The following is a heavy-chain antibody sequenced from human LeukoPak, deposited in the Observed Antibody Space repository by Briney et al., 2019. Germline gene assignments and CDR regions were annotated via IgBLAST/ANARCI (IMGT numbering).Heavy chain of an antibody. CDR2: INPNSGGT. Sequence: ASVKVSCKASGYTFTVYYMHWVRQAPGQGLGWMGWINPNSGGTNYAQKFQGRVTMTRDTAISTAYMELSRLRSDDTDVYYCARDSAPLERYFDYWGQGTLVTVSS. D-gene: IGHD1-1*01. V-gene: IGHV1-2*02. CDR1: GYTFTVYY. CDR3: ARDSAPLERYFDY. J-gene: IGHJ4*02.